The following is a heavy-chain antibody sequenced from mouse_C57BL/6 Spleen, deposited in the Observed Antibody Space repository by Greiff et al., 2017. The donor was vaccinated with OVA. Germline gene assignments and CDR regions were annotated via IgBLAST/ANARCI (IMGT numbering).Heavy chain of an antibody. J-gene: IGHJ4*01. Sequence: EVKLEESGAELVRPGASVKLSCTASGFNIKDDYMHWVKQRPEQGLEWIGWIDPENGDTEYASKFQGKATITADTSSNTAYLQLSSLTSEDTAVYYCLIYYGKSYAMDYWGQGTSVTVSS. CDR3: LIYYGKSYAMDY. D-gene: IGHD2-1*01. V-gene: IGHV14-4*01. CDR1: GFNIKDDY. CDR2: IDPENGDT.